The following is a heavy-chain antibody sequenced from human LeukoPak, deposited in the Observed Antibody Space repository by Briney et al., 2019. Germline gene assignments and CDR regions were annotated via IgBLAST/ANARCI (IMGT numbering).Heavy chain of an antibody. J-gene: IGHJ5*02. CDR3: ARGGWFDP. V-gene: IGHV4-34*01. CDR2: INHSGST. Sequence: PSETLSLTCAVYGGSFSGYYWSWIRQPPGKGLEWIGEINHSGSTNYNPSLKSRVTISVDTSKNQSSLKLSSVTAADTAVYYCARGGWFDPWGQGTLVTVSS. CDR1: GGSFSGYY.